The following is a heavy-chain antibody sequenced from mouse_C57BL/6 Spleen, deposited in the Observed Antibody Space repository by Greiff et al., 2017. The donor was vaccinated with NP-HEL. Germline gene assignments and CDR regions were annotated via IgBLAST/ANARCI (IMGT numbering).Heavy chain of an antibody. J-gene: IGHJ4*01. CDR3: AKGGYYGSLMDY. D-gene: IGHD1-1*01. V-gene: IGHV2-5*01. CDR1: GFSLTSYG. Sequence: QVQLQQSGPGLVQPSQSLSITCTVSGFSLTSYGVHWVRQSPGKGLEWLGVIWRGGSTDYNAAFMSRLSITNDNSKSQVFVKMNSLQADDTAIYYCAKGGYYGSLMDYWGQGTSVTVSS. CDR2: IWRGGST.